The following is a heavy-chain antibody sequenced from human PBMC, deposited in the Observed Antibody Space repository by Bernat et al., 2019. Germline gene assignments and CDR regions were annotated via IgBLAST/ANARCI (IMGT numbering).Heavy chain of an antibody. D-gene: IGHD2-8*01. V-gene: IGHV1-3*01. Sequence: QVQLVQSGAEVKKPGASVKVSCKASGYTFTSYAMHWVRQAPGQRLEWMGWINAGNGNTKYSQKFQGRVTITRDTFASTAYMELSSLRSEDTAVYYCARDGAVRYFDLWGRGTLVTVSS. CDR1: GYTFTSYA. J-gene: IGHJ2*01. CDR3: ARDGAVRYFDL. CDR2: INAGNGNT.